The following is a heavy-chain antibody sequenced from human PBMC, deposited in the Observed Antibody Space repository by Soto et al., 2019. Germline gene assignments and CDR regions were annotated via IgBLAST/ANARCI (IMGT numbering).Heavy chain of an antibody. CDR3: GSRNHRSSDGTSNFDY. CDR2: INHSGST. CDR1: GGSFSGYY. D-gene: IGHD6-25*01. Sequence: PSETLSLTCAVYGGSFSGYYWSWIRQPPGKGLEWIGEINHSGSTNYNPSLKSRVTISVDTSKNQFSLKLSSVTAADTGVYYGGSRNHRSSDGTSNFDYWGQGTLVTVSS. J-gene: IGHJ4*02. V-gene: IGHV4-34*01.